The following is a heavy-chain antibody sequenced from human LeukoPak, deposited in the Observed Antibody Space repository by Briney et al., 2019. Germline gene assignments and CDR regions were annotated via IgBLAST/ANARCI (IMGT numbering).Heavy chain of an antibody. D-gene: IGHD2-2*01. J-gene: IGHJ4*02. CDR2: FSGSGGRT. V-gene: IGHV3-23*01. Sequence: PGGSLRLPCAASGFTFSTYAMSWVRQAPGKGLEWVSTFSGSGGRTLYADPVKGRFVISRDNSKNTLYLQMNSLRAEDTAVYYCAKVTSSYNYFDYWGQGAPVTVSS. CDR3: AKVTSSYNYFDY. CDR1: GFTFSTYA.